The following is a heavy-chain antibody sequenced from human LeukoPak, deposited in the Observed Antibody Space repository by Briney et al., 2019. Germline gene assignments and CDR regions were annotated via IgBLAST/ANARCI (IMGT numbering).Heavy chain of an antibody. J-gene: IGHJ5*02. Sequence: ASVKVSCKASGYTFTGYYVHWVRQAPGQGLEWMGWINPNTGGTNYAQKFQGRVTMTKDTSTNAAYMELNKLTSDDTAVYYCGRGNKSFDPCGQGTLVTVSS. CDR1: GYTFTGYY. CDR2: INPNTGGT. CDR3: GRGNKSFDP. V-gene: IGHV1-2*02.